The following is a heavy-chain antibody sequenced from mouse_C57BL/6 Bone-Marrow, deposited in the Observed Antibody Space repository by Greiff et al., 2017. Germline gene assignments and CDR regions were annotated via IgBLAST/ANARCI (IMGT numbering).Heavy chain of an antibody. J-gene: IGHJ1*03. CDR2: IVPNSGGT. CDR3: ARVGGLRRRDWYFDV. D-gene: IGHD2-4*01. CDR1: GYPFTSYW. Sequence: QVQLQQPGAELVKPGASVKLSCKASGYPFTSYWMPWVKQRPGRGLEWIGRIVPNSGGTKSTEKFKSKATLTVDKPSSPAYMQLSSLTSEDSAVYYCARVGGLRRRDWYFDVWGTGTTVTVSS. V-gene: IGHV1-72*01.